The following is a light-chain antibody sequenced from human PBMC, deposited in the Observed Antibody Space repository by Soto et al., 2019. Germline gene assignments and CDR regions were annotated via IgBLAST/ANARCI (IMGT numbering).Light chain of an antibody. CDR1: QSVSSN. Sequence: EIVMTQSPATLSVSPGERATLSCRASQSVSSNLAWYQQKPGQAPRLLIYGASTRATGIPARFSGSGSGTEFPLPIRSLQSEDFAVYYCQQYNNWPPWTFGQGTKVEIK. J-gene: IGKJ1*01. CDR2: GAS. CDR3: QQYNNWPPWT. V-gene: IGKV3-15*01.